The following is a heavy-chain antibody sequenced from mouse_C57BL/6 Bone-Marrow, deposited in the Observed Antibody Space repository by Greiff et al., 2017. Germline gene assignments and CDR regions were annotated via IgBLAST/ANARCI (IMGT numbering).Heavy chain of an antibody. D-gene: IGHD3-2*02. Sequence: VQLQQSGAELMKPGASVKLSCKATGYTFTGYWIEWVKQRPGHGLEWIGEILPGSGSTNYNEKFKGKATFTADTSSNTAYMQLSSLTTEDSAIYYCAQTAQANFLYYYAMDYWGQGTSVTVSS. V-gene: IGHV1-9*01. CDR1: GYTFTGYW. J-gene: IGHJ4*01. CDR2: ILPGSGST. CDR3: AQTAQANFLYYYAMDY.